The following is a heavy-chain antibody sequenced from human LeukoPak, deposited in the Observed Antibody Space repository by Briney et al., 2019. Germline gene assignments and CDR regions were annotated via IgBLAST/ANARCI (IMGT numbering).Heavy chain of an antibody. D-gene: IGHD1-1*01. J-gene: IGHJ4*02. CDR3: ARGDGGYGY. Sequence: PSETLSLTCTVSGGSISSSSYYWGWIRQPPGKGLEWIGSIYYSGSTYYNPSLKSRVTISVDTSKNQFSLKLSSVTAADTAVYYCARGDGGYGYWGQGTLVTVSS. CDR2: IYYSGST. V-gene: IGHV4-39*01. CDR1: GGSISSSSYY.